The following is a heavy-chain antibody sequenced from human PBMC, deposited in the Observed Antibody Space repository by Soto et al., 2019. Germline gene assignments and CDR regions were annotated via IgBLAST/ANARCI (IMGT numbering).Heavy chain of an antibody. V-gene: IGHV4-61*01. CDR2: IYFSGST. D-gene: IGHD6-19*01. CDR1: GDSVISASFY. Sequence: PSETLSLTCTVSGDSVISASFYFICIRQAPGKGLELIGFIYFSGSTNYNPSLKSRVTMSLGTSKNQFSLNLSSVTPADTAVYYCARVNSGRNWFDPWGQGTLVTVSS. CDR3: ARVNSGRNWFDP. J-gene: IGHJ5*02.